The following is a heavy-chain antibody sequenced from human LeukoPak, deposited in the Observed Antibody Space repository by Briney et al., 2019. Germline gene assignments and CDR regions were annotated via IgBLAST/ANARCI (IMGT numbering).Heavy chain of an antibody. Sequence: PGGSLRLSCAASGFTFSSCAMSWVRQAPGKGLEWVSAISGSGGSTYYADSVKGRFTISRDNSKNTLYLQMNSLRAEDTAVYYCAKDQRITIFGVVTPPFFDYWGQGTLDTVSS. D-gene: IGHD3-3*01. V-gene: IGHV3-23*01. CDR2: ISGSGGST. CDR3: AKDQRITIFGVVTPPFFDY. J-gene: IGHJ4*02. CDR1: GFTFSSCA.